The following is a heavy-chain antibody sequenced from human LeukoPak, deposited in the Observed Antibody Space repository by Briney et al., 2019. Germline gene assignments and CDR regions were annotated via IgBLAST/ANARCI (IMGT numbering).Heavy chain of an antibody. CDR2: ISAYNGNT. Sequence: EASVKVSCKASGYTFTSYGISWVRQAPGQGLEWMRWISAYNGNTNYAQKLQGRVTMTTDTSTSTAYMELRSLRSDDTAVYYCARDRSGAYSSSWYWVYYYYYMDVWGKGTTVTISS. V-gene: IGHV1-18*01. J-gene: IGHJ6*03. CDR3: ARDRSGAYSSSWYWVYYYYYMDV. D-gene: IGHD6-13*01. CDR1: GYTFTSYG.